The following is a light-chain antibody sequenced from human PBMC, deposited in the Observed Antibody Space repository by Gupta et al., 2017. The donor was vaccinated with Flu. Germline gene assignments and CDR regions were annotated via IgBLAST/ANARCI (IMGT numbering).Light chain of an antibody. J-gene: IGLJ3*02. V-gene: IGLV3-9*01. CDR2: GDN. CDR3: QVWDSYTEV. CDR1: DIRSKN. Sequence: SYDLTQPLSVSVALGQTAKITCGGNDIRSKNVHWYQQKPGQAPMVVIYGDNNRPSGIPERFSGSNSGKTATLTISRAQAGDEADYYCQVWDSYTEVFGGGTKLTGL.